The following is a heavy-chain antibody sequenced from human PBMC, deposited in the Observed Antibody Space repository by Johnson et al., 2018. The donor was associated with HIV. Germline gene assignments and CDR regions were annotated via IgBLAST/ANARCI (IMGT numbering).Heavy chain of an antibody. D-gene: IGHD3-10*01. CDR1: GFTFGDYY. CDR2: ISCSGGTI. CDR3: AKEREAGRGAFYI. Sequence: VQLVESGGVLVQPGGSLRLSCAASGFTFGDYYMSWIRQAPGKGLEWVSYISCSGGTICYADSVKGRFTISRDNAKNSLYLQMNSLRADEKAVYYCAKEREAGRGAFYIWGQGTMVTVSS. J-gene: IGHJ3*02. V-gene: IGHV3-11*04.